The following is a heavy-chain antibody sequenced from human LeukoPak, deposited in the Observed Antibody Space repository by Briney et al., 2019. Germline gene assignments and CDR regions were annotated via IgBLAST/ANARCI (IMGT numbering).Heavy chain of an antibody. Sequence: PGGSLRLSCAASGFTFDDYAMHWVRQAPGKGLEWVSGISWNSGSIGYADSVKGRFTISRDNAKNSLYLQMNSLRAEDTALYYCASSPMVRGVRPDYWGQGTLVTVSS. CDR2: ISWNSGSI. CDR3: ASSPMVRGVRPDY. CDR1: GFTFDDYA. J-gene: IGHJ4*02. D-gene: IGHD3-10*01. V-gene: IGHV3-9*01.